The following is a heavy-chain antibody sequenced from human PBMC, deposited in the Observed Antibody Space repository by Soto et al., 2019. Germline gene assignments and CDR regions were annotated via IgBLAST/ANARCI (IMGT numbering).Heavy chain of an antibody. D-gene: IGHD2-15*01. CDR3: ARSPLSVVIAFDI. Sequence: GGSLRLSCAASGFTFSSYGMHWVRQAPGKGLEWVAVIWYDGSNKYYADSVKGRFTISRDNAKNSLYLQMNSLRDEDTAVYYCARSPLSVVIAFDIWGQGTMVTVSS. J-gene: IGHJ3*02. CDR2: IWYDGSNK. CDR1: GFTFSSYG. V-gene: IGHV3-33*01.